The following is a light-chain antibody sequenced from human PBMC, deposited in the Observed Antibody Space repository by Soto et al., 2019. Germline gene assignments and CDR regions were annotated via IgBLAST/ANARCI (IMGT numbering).Light chain of an antibody. J-gene: IGKJ1*01. CDR3: QQYNIYWT. CDR2: KAS. CDR1: QSINNW. Sequence: DIQMTQSPSTLSASVGDRVTITCRASQSINNWLAWYQQKPGKAPKLLIYKASSLESGVPSRFSGSGSGTEFTLTISSLQPDDFATYYCQQYNIYWTCGQGTKVEIK. V-gene: IGKV1-5*03.